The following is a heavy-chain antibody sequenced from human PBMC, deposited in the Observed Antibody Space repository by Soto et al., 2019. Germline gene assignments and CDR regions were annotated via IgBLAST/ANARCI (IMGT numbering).Heavy chain of an antibody. CDR2: ISGSGDTT. J-gene: IGHJ3*02. CDR3: AKAFSDGLLCYAESSDAYAI. V-gene: IGHV3-23*01. Sequence: EVQLLESGGGLVQPGGSLRLSCAASGFTFSNYAMTWVRQAPGKGLEWVADISGSGDTTYHADAVKGRFIISRDNSKKTHFLQMSRLRAADTAVYYCAKAFSDGLLCYAESSDAYAIWGQGTMVTVSS. D-gene: IGHD3-10*01. CDR1: GFTFSNYA.